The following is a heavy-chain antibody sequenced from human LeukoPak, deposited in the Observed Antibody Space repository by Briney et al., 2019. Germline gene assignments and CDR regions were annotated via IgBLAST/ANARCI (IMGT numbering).Heavy chain of an antibody. D-gene: IGHD2-8*01. Sequence: PVRSLRLSCAASGFSFSSYEMNGVRQAPGEGLGWVSYINHIGDIIYYADSVKGRFTISRDNAKNSLYLQMNSLRAEDTAVYHCVREGLGFAHGFDYWGQGALVIVSS. CDR1: GFSFSSYE. J-gene: IGHJ4*02. CDR3: VREGLGFAHGFDY. V-gene: IGHV3-48*03. CDR2: INHIGDII.